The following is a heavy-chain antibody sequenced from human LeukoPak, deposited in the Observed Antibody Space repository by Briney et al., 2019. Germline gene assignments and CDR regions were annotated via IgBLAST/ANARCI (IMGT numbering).Heavy chain of an antibody. CDR1: GYTFTSYY. J-gene: IGHJ3*02. CDR2: INPSGGST. D-gene: IGHD5-12*01. CDR3: AAETGSGYDYAFDI. Sequence: ASVKVSCKASGYTFTSYYMHWVRQTPGQGLEWMGIINPSGGSTSYAQKFQGRVTMTRDMSTSTVYMELRSLRSDDTAVYYCAAETGSGYDYAFDIWGQGTMVTVSS. V-gene: IGHV1-46*01.